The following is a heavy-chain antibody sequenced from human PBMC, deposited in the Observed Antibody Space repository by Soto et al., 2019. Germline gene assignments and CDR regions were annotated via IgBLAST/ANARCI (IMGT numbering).Heavy chain of an antibody. D-gene: IGHD3-9*01. J-gene: IGHJ4*02. CDR1: GYTFTSYG. CDR2: MSAYNGNT. Sequence: VQLVQSGAEVKKPGASVKVSCKASGYTFTSYGISWVRQAPGQGLEWLGWMSAYNGNTNYAQKLQGRGPMTTDTPTSTGYTGVRGLCSDATAVYYCARAPRGMYDILAGYMNSFDYWGRRTLVIVCS. V-gene: IGHV1-18*01. CDR3: ARAPRGMYDILAGYMNSFDY.